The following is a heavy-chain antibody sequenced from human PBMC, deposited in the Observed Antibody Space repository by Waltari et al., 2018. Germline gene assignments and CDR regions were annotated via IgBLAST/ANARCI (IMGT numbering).Heavy chain of an antibody. D-gene: IGHD2-2*02. CDR1: GGPISSTNYY. V-gene: IGHV4-39*01. CDR3: ASNTSSRSQTVEY. Sequence: QLQLQESGPGLVKPSETLSHTCNVSGGPISSTNYYWGWVRQPPGKVLEWIVSIYYSWTTFDTPSLNIRGTMSVDTSKNQFSLKLTSVTVADTAVYYCASNTSSRSQTVEYWGQGTLFTVSS. CDR2: IYYSWTT. J-gene: IGHJ4*02.